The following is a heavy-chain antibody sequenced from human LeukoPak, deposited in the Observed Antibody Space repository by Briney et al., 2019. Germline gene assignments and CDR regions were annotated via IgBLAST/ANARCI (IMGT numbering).Heavy chain of an antibody. V-gene: IGHV3-74*01. CDR1: GFTFSNYW. CDR3: ARGGSYGDY. CDR2: VNPDGSSL. D-gene: IGHD3-16*01. Sequence: GGSLRLSCAASGFTFSNYWMHWVRQVPEKGLVWVSRVNPDGSSLTYANSVKGRFTSSRDSARNTLYLQMNRLRVEDTAVYYCARGGSYGDYWGQGILVTVSS. J-gene: IGHJ4*02.